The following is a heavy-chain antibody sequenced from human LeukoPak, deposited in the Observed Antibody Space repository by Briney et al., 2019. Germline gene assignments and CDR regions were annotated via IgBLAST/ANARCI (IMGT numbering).Heavy chain of an antibody. J-gene: IGHJ4*02. CDR2: THNSGRT. D-gene: IGHD5-24*01. CDR3: ARLGSLHLITY. CDR1: GGSISSSTYY. V-gene: IGHV4-39*01. Sequence: SETLSLTCTVSGGSISSSTYYWGWIRQPPGKGLEWIGTTHNSGRTYYNPSLESRVTISVDTSKNQFSLRLTSVTAADTTVYYCARLGSLHLITYWGQGTLVTVSS.